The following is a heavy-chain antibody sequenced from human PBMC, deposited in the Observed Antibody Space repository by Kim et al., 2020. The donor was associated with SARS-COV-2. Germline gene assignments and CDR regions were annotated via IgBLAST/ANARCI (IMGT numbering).Heavy chain of an antibody. D-gene: IGHD4-17*01. Sequence: ASVKVSCKASGYTFTSFDINWVRQATGQGLEWVGWMNPNSGNTGFAQKFQGRLTMTRNTSITTAYMELSSLTSEDTPVYYCARRNTVTTRTLDYWGQGTLVTVYS. V-gene: IGHV1-8*01. CDR1: GYTFTSFD. CDR2: MNPNSGNT. CDR3: ARRNTVTTRTLDY. J-gene: IGHJ4*02.